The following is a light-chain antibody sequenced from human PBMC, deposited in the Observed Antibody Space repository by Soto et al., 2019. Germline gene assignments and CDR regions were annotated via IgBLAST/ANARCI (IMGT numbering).Light chain of an antibody. CDR3: QQRYSPRFT. CDR2: AAS. Sequence: IQRSQSPSSMSASVGYTVTITCGASQIISRYLNWYQQKPGKAPKFLIYAASRLPSGVPSRFSGSGSGTDFTLTLSSLQHEDFATYYGQQRYSPRFTFGGGTKVDI. V-gene: IGKV1-39*01. J-gene: IGKJ4*01. CDR1: QIISRY.